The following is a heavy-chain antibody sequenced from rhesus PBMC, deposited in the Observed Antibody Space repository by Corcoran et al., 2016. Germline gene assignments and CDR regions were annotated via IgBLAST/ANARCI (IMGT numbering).Heavy chain of an antibody. V-gene: IGHV4-169*02. CDR3: ASDRRRIQFGY. CDR2: IYGSGSST. D-gene: IGHD4-23*01. J-gene: IGHJ4*01. Sequence: QLQLQESGPGLVKPSETLSVTCAVSGGSISSSYWSWIRQAPGKGLEWIGYIYGSGSSTNYNPSLKGRVTLSVDTSKNQLSLKLSSVTAADTAVYYCASDRRRIQFGYWGQGVLVTVSS. CDR1: GGSISSSY.